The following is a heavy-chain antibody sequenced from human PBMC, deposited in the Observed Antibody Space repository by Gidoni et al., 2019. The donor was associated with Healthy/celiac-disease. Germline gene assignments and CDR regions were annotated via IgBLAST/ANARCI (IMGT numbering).Heavy chain of an antibody. V-gene: IGHV3-33*01. CDR1: GFTFSSYG. CDR2: IWYDGSNK. Sequence: QVQLVESGGGVVQPGRSLRLSCAASGFTFSSYGMHWVRQAPGKGLEWVSVIWYDGSNKYYADSVKGRFTISRDNSKNTLYLQMNSLRAEDTAVYYCARGVGFGEGVAFDIWGQGTMVTVSS. J-gene: IGHJ3*02. D-gene: IGHD3-10*01. CDR3: ARGVGFGEGVAFDI.